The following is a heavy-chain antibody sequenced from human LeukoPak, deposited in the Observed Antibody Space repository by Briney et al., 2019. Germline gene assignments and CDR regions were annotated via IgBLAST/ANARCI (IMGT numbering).Heavy chain of an antibody. CDR2: ISSSSSYI. J-gene: IGHJ4*02. D-gene: IGHD4-11*01. Sequence: PGGSLRLSCAASAFIFNSYSMNWVRQAPGKGLEWVSSISSSSSYIYYADSVKGRFTISRDNAKNSLYLQMNSLRAEDTAVYYCARAPQLLHSHLGHWGQGTLVTVSS. CDR3: ARAPQLLHSHLGH. V-gene: IGHV3-21*01. CDR1: AFIFNSYS.